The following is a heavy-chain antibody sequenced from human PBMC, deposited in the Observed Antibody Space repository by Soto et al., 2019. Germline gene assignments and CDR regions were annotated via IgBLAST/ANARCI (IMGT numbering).Heavy chain of an antibody. D-gene: IGHD6-19*01. V-gene: IGHV4-34*01. J-gene: IGHJ3*02. CDR1: ARSFSHYY. CDR2: IKHSGSS. Sequence: SETLSLTCAVYARSFSHYYWYWLRQSPGKGLGWIGKIKHSGSSNYKPSLRSRVSISVDMSKNQLSLRLTSVTAADTAVYYCARGGSSDWQVALDIWGQGTMVTVSS. CDR3: ARGGSSDWQVALDI.